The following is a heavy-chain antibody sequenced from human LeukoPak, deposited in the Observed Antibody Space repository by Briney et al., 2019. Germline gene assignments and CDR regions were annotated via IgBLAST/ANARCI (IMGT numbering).Heavy chain of an antibody. CDR1: EFTFNNYG. D-gene: IGHD1-26*01. CDR3: ARVRVGATYGGAFDI. Sequence: GGSLRLSCAASEFTFNNYGMSWVRQAPGKVLEWVSSISSSSTCIFYADSVKGRFTISRDDAKNSLYLQMNSLRAEDTAVYSCARVRVGATYGGAFDIWGQGTMVTVSS. CDR2: ISSSSTCI. V-gene: IGHV3-21*01. J-gene: IGHJ3*02.